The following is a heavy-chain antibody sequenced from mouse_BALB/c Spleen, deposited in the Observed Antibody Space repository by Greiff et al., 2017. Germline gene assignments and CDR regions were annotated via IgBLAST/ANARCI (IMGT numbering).Heavy chain of an antibody. CDR3: DAWPGTRGGFAD. CDR1: GFNIKDYY. V-gene: IGHV14-4*02. D-gene: IGHD4-1*01. Sequence: EVQLQQSGAELVRSGASVKLSCTASGFNIKDYYMHWVKQRPEQGLEWIGWIDPENGDTEYAPKFQGKATMTADTSSNTAYLQLSSLTSEDTAVYYCDAWPGTRGGFADRGQGTLVTVSA. CDR2: IDPENGDT. J-gene: IGHJ3*01.